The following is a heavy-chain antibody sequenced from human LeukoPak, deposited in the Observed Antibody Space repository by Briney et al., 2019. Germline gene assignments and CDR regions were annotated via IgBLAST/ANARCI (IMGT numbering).Heavy chain of an antibody. CDR1: GYTFSSYG. CDR3: AREGRYYYYYMDV. V-gene: IGHV1-18*01. Sequence: APVKVSCKASGYTFSSYGISCVPQSPGHRLEWTGGISAYNGNTYYAQKLQGRVTMTTDTSTSTAYMELRSLRSDDAAVYYCAREGRYYYYYMDVWGKGTTVTVSS. CDR2: ISAYNGNT. J-gene: IGHJ6*03. D-gene: IGHD3-10*01.